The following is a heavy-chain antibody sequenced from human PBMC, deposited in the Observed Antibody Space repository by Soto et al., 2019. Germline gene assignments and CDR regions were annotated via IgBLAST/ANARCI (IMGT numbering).Heavy chain of an antibody. D-gene: IGHD1-1*01. V-gene: IGHV1-8*01. J-gene: IGHJ4*02. CDR1: GYTFTSYD. CDR3: ARRAETNGWNGFGADKYYFDF. CDR2: MNPNTGNS. Sequence: ASVKVSCKAAGYTFTSYDIYWVRQATGQGLERMGWMNPNTGNSGYAQKFQGRVTMTSDTSISTAHMELSSLRSEDTAVYYCARRAETNGWNGFGADKYYFDFWGQGTLVTVSS.